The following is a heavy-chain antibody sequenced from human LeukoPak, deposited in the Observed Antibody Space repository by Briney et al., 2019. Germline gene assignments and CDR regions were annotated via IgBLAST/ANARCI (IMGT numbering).Heavy chain of an antibody. J-gene: IGHJ4*02. V-gene: IGHV5-51*01. CDR2: IYPGDSDA. CDR1: GSPFTSYW. D-gene: IGHD1-26*01. Sequence: GGPLQISCQGSGSPFTSYWIGWVRQMPGKGLKWVGVIYPGDSDARYSPSFQGQVTISADKSISTAYLQWSSLKASDTAMYYCARRRDLYSGSYYPFDYWGQGTLVTVSS. CDR3: ARRRDLYSGSYYPFDY.